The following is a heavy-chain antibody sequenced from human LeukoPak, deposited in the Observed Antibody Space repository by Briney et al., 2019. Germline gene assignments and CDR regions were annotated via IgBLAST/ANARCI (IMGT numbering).Heavy chain of an antibody. V-gene: IGHV4-31*03. D-gene: IGHD3-22*01. CDR2: IYYSGST. CDR1: GGSISSGGYY. Sequence: SETLSLTCTVSGGSISSGGYYWSWIRQHPGKGLEWIGYIYYSGSTYYNPSLKSRVTISVDTSKNQFSLKLSSVTAAGTAVYYCARDFYDSSGYDAFDIWGQGTMVTVSS. J-gene: IGHJ3*02. CDR3: ARDFYDSSGYDAFDI.